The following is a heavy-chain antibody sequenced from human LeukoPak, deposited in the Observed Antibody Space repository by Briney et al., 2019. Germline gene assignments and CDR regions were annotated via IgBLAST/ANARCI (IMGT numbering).Heavy chain of an antibody. CDR1: GYTFTGYY. Sequence: ASVKVSCKASGYTFTGYYMHWVRQAPGQGLEWMGRINPNSGGTNYAQKFQGRVTMPRDTSISTAYMELSRLRSDDTAVYYCARDGLLWFGELLNYYMDVWGKGTTVTVSS. D-gene: IGHD3-10*01. J-gene: IGHJ6*03. CDR3: ARDGLLWFGELLNYYMDV. CDR2: INPNSGGT. V-gene: IGHV1-2*06.